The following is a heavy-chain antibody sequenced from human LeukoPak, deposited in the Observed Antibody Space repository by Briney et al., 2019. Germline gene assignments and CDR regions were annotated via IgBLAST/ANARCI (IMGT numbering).Heavy chain of an antibody. D-gene: IGHD3-3*01. Sequence: GSLRLSCAASGFTFSSYWMSWVRQAPGKGLEWIGEINHSGSTNYNPSLKSRVTISVDTSKNQFSLKLSSVTAADTAVYYCARGHGPPNYDFWSGFRVKVYYFDYWGQGTLVTVSS. J-gene: IGHJ4*02. CDR3: ARGHGPPNYDFWSGFRVKVYYFDY. V-gene: IGHV4-34*01. CDR2: INHSGST. CDR1: GFTFSSYW.